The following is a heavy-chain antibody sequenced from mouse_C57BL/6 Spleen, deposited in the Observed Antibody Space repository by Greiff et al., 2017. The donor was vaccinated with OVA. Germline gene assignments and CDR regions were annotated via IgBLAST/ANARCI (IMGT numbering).Heavy chain of an antibody. Sequence: EVQLQQSGPGLVKPSQSLSLTCSVTGYSITSGYYWNWIRQFPGNKLEWMGYISYDGSNNYNPSLKNRISITRDTSKNQFFLKLNSVTTEDTATYYCAREGSNYFGAMDYWGQVTSVTVSS. J-gene: IGHJ4*01. D-gene: IGHD2-5*01. CDR1: GYSITSGYY. CDR3: AREGSNYFGAMDY. V-gene: IGHV3-6*01. CDR2: ISYDGSN.